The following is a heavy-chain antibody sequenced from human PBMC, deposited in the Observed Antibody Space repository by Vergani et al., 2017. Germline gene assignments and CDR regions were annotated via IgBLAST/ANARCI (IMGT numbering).Heavy chain of an antibody. CDR2: ISSSGSTI. D-gene: IGHD6-6*01. CDR3: AKIVRYSLARLTPYFDY. V-gene: IGHV3-11*01. J-gene: IGHJ4*02. CDR1: GFTFSDYY. Sequence: QVQLVESGGGVVQPGRSLRLSCAASGFTFSDYYMSWIRQAPGKGLEWVSYISSSGSTIYYADSVKGRFTISRDNAKNSLYLQMNSLRAEDTAVYYCAKIVRYSLARLTPYFDYWGQGTLVTVSA.